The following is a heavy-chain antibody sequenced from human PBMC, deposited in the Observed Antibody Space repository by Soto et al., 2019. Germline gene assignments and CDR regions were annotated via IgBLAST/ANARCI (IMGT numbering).Heavy chain of an antibody. Sequence: PGWSLRLSCAASGFTFSSYSMNWVRQAPGKGLEWVSYISSSSITIYYADSVKGRFTISRDNAKNSLYLQMNSLRAEDTAVYYCARDEIVVPAVIGNYFDYWGQGTLGTVSS. CDR3: ARDEIVVPAVIGNYFDY. J-gene: IGHJ4*02. V-gene: IGHV3-48*01. D-gene: IGHD2-2*01. CDR2: ISSSSITI. CDR1: GFTFSSYS.